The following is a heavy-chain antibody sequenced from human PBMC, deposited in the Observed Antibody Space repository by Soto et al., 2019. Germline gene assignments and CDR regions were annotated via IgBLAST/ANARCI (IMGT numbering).Heavy chain of an antibody. Sequence: SETLSLTCTVSGGSSTSSNYHWGWSRQPPGKGLEWIGTIYYSGNTYYNPSLKSRVTMSMDASKNQFSLTLSAVAVADTAVYYCSRLTNARPGDDWGQGTLVTVSS. CDR1: GGSSTSSNYH. J-gene: IGHJ4*02. CDR2: IYYSGNT. D-gene: IGHD2-2*01. V-gene: IGHV4-39*01. CDR3: SRLTNARPGDD.